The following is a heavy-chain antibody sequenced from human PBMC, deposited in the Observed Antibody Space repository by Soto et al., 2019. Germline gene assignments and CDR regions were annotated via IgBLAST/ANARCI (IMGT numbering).Heavy chain of an antibody. D-gene: IGHD3-3*01. CDR2: IIDSGGST. CDR3: AREWSGYPNLNGFDP. V-gene: IGHV3-23*01. CDR1: GFTFSSCA. Sequence: GGSLRLACAASGFTFSSCAMGWVRQAPGKGLEWVSDIIDSGGSTYYADSVKGRFTTSRDNAKNTLYLQMNSLRAEDTAVYYCAREWSGYPNLNGFDPWGQGTLVTVSS. J-gene: IGHJ5*02.